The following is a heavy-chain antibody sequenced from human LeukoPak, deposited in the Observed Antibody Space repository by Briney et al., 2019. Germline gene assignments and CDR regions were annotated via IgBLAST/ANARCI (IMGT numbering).Heavy chain of an antibody. CDR2: IHYSGST. CDR3: ARHGPSTGSTGGFDI. V-gene: IGHV4-39*01. J-gene: IGHJ3*02. CDR1: GDSITTSSQY. Sequence: PSETLSLTCTVSGDSITTSSQYWGWIRQPPGKGLEWIGTIHYSGSTYYNPSMKSRVTISVDTSNNQFSLMLSSVAAADTAVYYCARHGPSTGSTGGFDIWGRGTVVTVSS. D-gene: IGHD3-10*01.